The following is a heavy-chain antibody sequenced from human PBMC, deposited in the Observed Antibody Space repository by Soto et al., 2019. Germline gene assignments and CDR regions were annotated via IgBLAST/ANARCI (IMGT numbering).Heavy chain of an antibody. CDR1: GFTFSSYS. CDR2: ISSSSSYI. V-gene: IGHV3-21*01. CDR3: ATRITMVRGVIPI. D-gene: IGHD3-10*01. Sequence: GGSLRLSCAASGFTFSSYSMNWVRQAPGKGLEWVSSISSSSSYIYYADSVKGRFTISRDNAKNSLYLQMNSLRAEDTAVYYCATRITMVRGVIPIWGQGTMVTVSS. J-gene: IGHJ3*02.